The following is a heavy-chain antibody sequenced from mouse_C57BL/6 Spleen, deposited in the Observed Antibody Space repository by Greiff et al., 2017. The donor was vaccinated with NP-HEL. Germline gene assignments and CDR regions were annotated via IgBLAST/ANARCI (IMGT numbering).Heavy chain of an antibody. CDR3: AGQGGNYGRGFDY. J-gene: IGHJ2*01. Sequence: DVMLVESGGGLVKPGGSLKLSCAASGFTFSSYTMSWVRQTPEKRLEWVATISGGGGNTYYPDSVKGRFTISRDNAKNTLYLKMSSLRSEDTAVSYCAGQGGNYGRGFDYWGQGTTLTVSS. V-gene: IGHV5-9*01. D-gene: IGHD2-1*01. CDR1: GFTFSSYT. CDR2: ISGGGGNT.